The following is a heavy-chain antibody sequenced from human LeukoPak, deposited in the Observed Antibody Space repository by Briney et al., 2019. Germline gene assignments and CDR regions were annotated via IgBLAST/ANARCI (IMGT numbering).Heavy chain of an antibody. CDR3: ARGSEAAAGLPLGFDP. V-gene: IGHV3-13*01. Sequence: GGSLRLSCEASGFTFDDYGMHWVRQAPGKGLEWVSAIGTAGDTYYPGSVKGRFTISRENAKNSLYLQMNSLRAGDTAVYYCARGSEAAAGLPLGFDPWGQGTLVTVSS. D-gene: IGHD6-13*01. J-gene: IGHJ5*02. CDR2: IGTAGDT. CDR1: GFTFDDYG.